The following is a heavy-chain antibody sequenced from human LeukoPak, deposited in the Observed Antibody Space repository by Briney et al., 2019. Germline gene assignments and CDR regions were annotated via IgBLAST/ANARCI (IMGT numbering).Heavy chain of an antibody. CDR3: AKDGHIVVVVAATWGYFDY. CDR1: GFTFSSYA. V-gene: IGHV3-23*01. D-gene: IGHD2-15*01. CDR2: ISGIVGST. J-gene: IGHJ4*02. Sequence: GGSLRLSCAASGFTFSSYAMSWVRQAPGKGLWWVSAISGIVGSTYYADSVKGRFTISRDNSKNTLYLQINSLRAGDTAVYSCAKDGHIVVVVAATWGYFDYWGQGTLVTVSS.